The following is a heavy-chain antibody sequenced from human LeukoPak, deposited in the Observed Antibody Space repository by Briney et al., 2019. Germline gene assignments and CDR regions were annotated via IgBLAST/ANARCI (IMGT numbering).Heavy chain of an antibody. CDR2: IKQDGSEK. J-gene: IGHJ4*02. D-gene: IGHD1-26*01. CDR3: ARDGPEVGATTYSFDY. CDR1: GFTFSSYW. Sequence: PGGSLRLSCAASGFTFSSYWMSWVRQAPGKGLEWVANIKQDGSEKYYVDSVKGRFTISRDNAKNSLYLQMNSLRAEDTAVYYCARDGPEVGATTYSFDYWGQGTLVTVSS. V-gene: IGHV3-7*01.